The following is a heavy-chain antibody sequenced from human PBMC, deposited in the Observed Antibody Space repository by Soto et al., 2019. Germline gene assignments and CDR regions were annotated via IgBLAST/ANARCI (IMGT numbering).Heavy chain of an antibody. CDR2: IYYSGST. CDR1: GGSISSSSYY. D-gene: IGHD6-6*01. CDR3: ARHGGLSEYKWFDP. V-gene: IGHV4-39*01. J-gene: IGHJ5*02. Sequence: QLQLQESGPGLVKPSETLSLTCTVSGGSISSSSYYWGWIRQPPGKGLEWIGSIYYSGSTYYNPSLKSRVTISVDTSKNQLSLKLSSVTAADTAVYDCARHGGLSEYKWFDPWGQGTLVTVSS.